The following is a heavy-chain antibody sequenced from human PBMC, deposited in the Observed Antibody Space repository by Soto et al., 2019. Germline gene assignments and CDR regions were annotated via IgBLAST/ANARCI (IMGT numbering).Heavy chain of an antibody. Sequence: GGSLRLSCAASGFTFSSYSMNWVRQAPGKELEWVSYISSSSITIYYADSVKGRFTISRDNAKNSLYLQMNSLRDEDTAVYYCARESRFLEWLSLNWFDPWGQGTLVTVSS. D-gene: IGHD3-3*01. CDR3: ARESRFLEWLSLNWFDP. CDR1: GFTFSSYS. V-gene: IGHV3-48*02. J-gene: IGHJ5*02. CDR2: ISSSSITI.